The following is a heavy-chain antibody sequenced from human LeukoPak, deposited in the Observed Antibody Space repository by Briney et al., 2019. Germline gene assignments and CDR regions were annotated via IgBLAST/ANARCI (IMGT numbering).Heavy chain of an antibody. CDR1: GFTFTNYA. Sequence: GGSLRLSCSASGFTFTNYAMSWVRQAPEKGLEWVSSLSGSGGNTYYADSVKGRFTISRDNSKNTLYLQMNSLRAEDTAKYYCAKVASLCTSTSCVRGGFDYWGQGTLVTVSS. CDR3: AKVASLCTSTSCVRGGFDY. CDR2: LSGSGGNT. V-gene: IGHV3-23*01. J-gene: IGHJ4*02. D-gene: IGHD2-2*01.